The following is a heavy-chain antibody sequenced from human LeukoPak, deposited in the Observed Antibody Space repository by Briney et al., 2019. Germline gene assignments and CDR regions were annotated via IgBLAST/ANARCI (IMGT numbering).Heavy chain of an antibody. CDR3: ARRELANYDFWSGYNFDY. V-gene: IGHV5-51*01. CDR1: GYTFTTHW. J-gene: IGHJ4*02. CDR2: IYPGDSDT. Sequence: GESLKISCKGSGYTFTTHWIGWVRQMPGKGLEWMGIIYPGDSDTRYSPSFQGQVTISADKSISTAYLQWSSLKASDTAMYYCARRELANYDFWSGYNFDYWGQGTLVTVSS. D-gene: IGHD3-3*01.